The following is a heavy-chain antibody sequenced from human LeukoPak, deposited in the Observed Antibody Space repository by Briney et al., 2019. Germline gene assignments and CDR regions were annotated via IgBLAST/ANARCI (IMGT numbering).Heavy chain of an antibody. CDR1: GDSVSSNSAA. CDR3: ARAHQVPAAMRGYYFDY. CDR2: TYYRSKWYN. J-gene: IGHJ4*02. V-gene: IGHV6-1*01. D-gene: IGHD2-2*01. Sequence: QTLSLTCAVSGDSVSSNSAAWNWIRQSPSRGLEWLGRTYYRSKWYNDYAVSVKSRITINPDTSKNQFSLQLNSETPEDTAVYYCARAHQVPAAMRGYYFDYWGQGTLVTVSS.